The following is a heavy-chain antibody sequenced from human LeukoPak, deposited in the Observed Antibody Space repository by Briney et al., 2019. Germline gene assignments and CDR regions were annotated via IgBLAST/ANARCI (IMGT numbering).Heavy chain of an antibody. V-gene: IGHV1-2*02. Sequence: ASVKVSCKASGYTFTGYYMHWVRQAPGQGLEWMGWNNPNSGGTNYAQKFQGRVTMTRDTSISTAYMELSRLRSDDTAVYYCARVNAGSGTRATNWFDPWGQGTLVTVSS. CDR2: NNPNSGGT. CDR3: ARVNAGSGTRATNWFDP. D-gene: IGHD3-10*01. CDR1: GYTFTGYY. J-gene: IGHJ5*02.